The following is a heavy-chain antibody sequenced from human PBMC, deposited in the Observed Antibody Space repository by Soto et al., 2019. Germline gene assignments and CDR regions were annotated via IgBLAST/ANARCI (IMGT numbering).Heavy chain of an antibody. CDR3: ARDHCSSTSCYGYYYYYMDV. CDR2: IWYDGSNK. CDR1: GFTFSSYG. Sequence: QVQLVESGGGVVQPGRSLRLSCAASGFTFSSYGMHWVRQAPGKGLEGVAVIWYDGSNKYYADSVKGRFTISRDNSKNTMYLQMHRLRAEDTAVYYCARDHCSSTSCYGYYYYYMDVWGKGTTVTVSS. D-gene: IGHD2-2*01. J-gene: IGHJ6*03. V-gene: IGHV3-33*01.